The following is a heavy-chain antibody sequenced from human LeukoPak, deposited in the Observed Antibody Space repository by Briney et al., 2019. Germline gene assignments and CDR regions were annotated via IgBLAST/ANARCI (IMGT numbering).Heavy chain of an antibody. CDR2: IYYSGRT. Sequence: SETLSLTCSVSGGSISSSSYYWGWIRQPPGKGLEWIGNIYYSGRTYQKTSLKSRVTISIDTSKNQFSLRLTSVTAADTAFYYCARGSNSNLWYGWFDPWGQGTLVNVSS. J-gene: IGHJ5*02. CDR1: GGSISSSSYY. CDR3: ARGSNSNLWYGWFDP. V-gene: IGHV4-39*07. D-gene: IGHD1-7*01.